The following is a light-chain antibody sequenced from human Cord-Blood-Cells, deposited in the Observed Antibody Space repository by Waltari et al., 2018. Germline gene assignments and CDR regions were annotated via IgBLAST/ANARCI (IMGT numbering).Light chain of an antibody. CDR2: AAS. Sequence: DIQMTQSPSSLSASVGDRVTITCRASQSISSYLNWYQQKPRKAPKLLIYAASSLQSGVPSRFSGSGSGTDFTLTISSLQPEDFATYYCQQSYTFGGGTKVEIK. CDR3: QQSYT. CDR1: QSISSY. V-gene: IGKV1-39*01. J-gene: IGKJ4*01.